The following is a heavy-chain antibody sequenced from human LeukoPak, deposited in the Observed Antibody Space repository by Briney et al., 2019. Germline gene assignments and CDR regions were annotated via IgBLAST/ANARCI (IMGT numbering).Heavy chain of an antibody. CDR2: IYYSGST. Sequence: SETLSLTCTVSGGSISDYYWNWIRHPPGKGLEWIGYIYYSGSTTCNPSLKSRFTMSVDTAKNQFSLKLRSVTAADTAVYYCARGDFCSKSNCYLRPMDVWGKGTTVTVSS. V-gene: IGHV4-59*01. D-gene: IGHD3-3*01. J-gene: IGHJ6*03. CDR1: GGSISDYY. CDR3: ARGDFCSKSNCYLRPMDV.